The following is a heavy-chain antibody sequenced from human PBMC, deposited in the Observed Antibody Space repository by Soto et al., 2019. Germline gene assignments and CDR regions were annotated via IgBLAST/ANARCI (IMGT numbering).Heavy chain of an antibody. D-gene: IGHD6-19*01. CDR3: ARQWLDSYYFDY. CDR1: GFTFSSYA. J-gene: IGHJ4*02. Sequence: EVQLVESGGGLVQPGGSLRLSCAASGFTFSSYAMHWVRQAPGKGLEYVSAISSNGGSTYYANSVKGRFTISRDNSKNRLYLQMGSLRAEDMAVYYCARQWLDSYYFDYWGQGTLVTVSS. V-gene: IGHV3-64*01. CDR2: ISSNGGST.